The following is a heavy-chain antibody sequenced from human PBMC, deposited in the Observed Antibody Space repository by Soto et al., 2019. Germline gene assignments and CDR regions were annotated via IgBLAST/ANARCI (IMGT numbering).Heavy chain of an antibody. V-gene: IGHV1-46*01. J-gene: IGHJ4*02. CDR1: GYTLTSFY. CDR2: IDPSAGST. CDR3: ARSPRPTGTTLYYFDS. D-gene: IGHD1-1*01. Sequence: GASVKVSCKASGYTLTSFYMHWMRQAPGQGLEWMGVIDPSAGSTTYAQKFKGRVRMTRDTFTSTVFMELSSLRSEDTAVYYCARSPRPTGTTLYYFDSWGQRTLVTVS.